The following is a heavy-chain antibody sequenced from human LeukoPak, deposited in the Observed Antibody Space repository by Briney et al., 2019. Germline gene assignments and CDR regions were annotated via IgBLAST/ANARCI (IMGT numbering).Heavy chain of an antibody. D-gene: IGHD1-14*01. CDR1: GGTFSSYA. J-gene: IGHJ5*02. V-gene: IGHV1-69*04. Sequence: ASVKVSCKASGGTFSSYAISWVRQAPGQGREWMGRIIPIFGMANYAQKFQGRVTITADKSTSTAYMELSSLRPEDTAVYYCAREVVPPNRNWFDPWGQGTLVTVSS. CDR3: AREVVPPNRNWFDP. CDR2: IIPIFGMA.